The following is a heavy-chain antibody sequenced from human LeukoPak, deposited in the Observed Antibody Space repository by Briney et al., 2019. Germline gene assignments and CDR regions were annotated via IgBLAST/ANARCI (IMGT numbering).Heavy chain of an antibody. Sequence: GGSLRLSCAASGFTFRSYEMNWVRQAPGKGLEWVSYISSSGSTIYYADSVKGRFTISRDNAKNSLYLQMNSLRAEDTAVYYCAKALGRIVVVTRNAFDIWGQGTMVTVSS. D-gene: IGHD3-22*01. V-gene: IGHV3-48*03. CDR1: GFTFRSYE. J-gene: IGHJ3*02. CDR2: ISSSGSTI. CDR3: AKALGRIVVVTRNAFDI.